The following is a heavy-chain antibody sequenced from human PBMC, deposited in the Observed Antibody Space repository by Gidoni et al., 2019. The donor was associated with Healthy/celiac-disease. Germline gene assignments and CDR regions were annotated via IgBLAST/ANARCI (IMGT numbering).Heavy chain of an antibody. V-gene: IGHV4-39*01. CDR2: IYYSGST. CDR3: ASPYSSSWYESQPEYWYFDL. Sequence: GKGLEWIGSIYYSGSTYYNPSLKSRVTISVDTSKNQFSLKLSSVTAADTAVYYCASPYSSSWYESQPEYWYFDLWGRGTLVTVSS. J-gene: IGHJ2*01. D-gene: IGHD6-13*01.